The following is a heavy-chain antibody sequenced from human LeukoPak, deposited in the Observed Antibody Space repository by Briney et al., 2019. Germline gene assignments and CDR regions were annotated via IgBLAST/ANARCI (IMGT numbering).Heavy chain of an antibody. CDR2: ITNSGNTM. CDR1: GFIFSDYY. J-gene: IGHJ5*02. V-gene: IGHV3-11*01. Sequence: TGGSLRLSCAASGFIFSDYYMSWIRKAPGKGLEWISYITNSGNTMYYADSVKGRFTISRDNAKKSLYLQMNSLRDADTAVYYCARGAGPLFDPWGQGTLVTVSS. CDR3: ARGAGPLFDP.